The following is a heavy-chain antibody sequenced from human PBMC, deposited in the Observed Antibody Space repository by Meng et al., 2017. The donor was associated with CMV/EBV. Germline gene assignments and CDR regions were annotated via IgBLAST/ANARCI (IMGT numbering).Heavy chain of an antibody. D-gene: IGHD3-3*01. CDR2: IIPVVGIA. CDR1: GGTVSSYT. CDR3: ARGTSYDFWSGYPPSSFDY. Sequence: SVKVSCKASGGTVSSYTISWVRQAPGQGLEWMGRIIPVVGIANYAQKFQGRVTITADKPRSTAYMELRSLRSDDTAVYYCARGTSYDFWSGYPPSSFDYWGQGTLVTVSS. J-gene: IGHJ4*02. V-gene: IGHV1-69*02.